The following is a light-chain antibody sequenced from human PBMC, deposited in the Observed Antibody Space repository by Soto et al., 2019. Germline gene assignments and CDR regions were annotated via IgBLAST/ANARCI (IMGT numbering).Light chain of an antibody. CDR1: QSTDIY. Sequence: DIQMTQSPSSLSASVGERVTITCRASQSTDIYLNWYQQKPGKAPKLLIYAASSLQSGVPSRFSGSGSGTDFTLTISSLKPEDFATYYCQQSYSTPHTFSQGTKLEIK. CDR2: AAS. CDR3: QQSYSTPHT. V-gene: IGKV1-39*01. J-gene: IGKJ2*01.